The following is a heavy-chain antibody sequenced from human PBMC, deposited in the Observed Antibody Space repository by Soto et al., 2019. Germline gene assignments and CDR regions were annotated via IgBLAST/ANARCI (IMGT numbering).Heavy chain of an antibody. CDR1: GYSFTTYW. V-gene: IGHV5-51*01. Sequence: PGESLKISCKGSGYSFTTYWIGWVRQMPGKGLEWMGIIYPGDSDTRYSPSFQGQVTISVDKSINTAYLQWSSLKASDTAMYYCASPQRYDFWSGYVFGCWGRGTLVTVSS. CDR2: IYPGDSDT. CDR3: ASPQRYDFWSGYVFGC. D-gene: IGHD3-3*01. J-gene: IGHJ4*02.